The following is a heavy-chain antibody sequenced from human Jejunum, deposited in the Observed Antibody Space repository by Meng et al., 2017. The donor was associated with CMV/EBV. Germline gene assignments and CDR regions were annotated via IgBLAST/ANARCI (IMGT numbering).Heavy chain of an antibody. Sequence: VRVVHCGAEVTRPGASGKVSCKASHDTFTGYGVGWFRQAPGQGLEWMAWLGAHDGDTSYAPRFQGRVTVTADRPTATAYMELRNLRSDDTAVYYCATGVADFEYWGQGTLVTVSS. D-gene: IGHD6-19*01. CDR2: LGAHDGDT. V-gene: IGHV1-18*01. J-gene: IGHJ4*02. CDR1: HDTFTGYG. CDR3: ATGVADFEY.